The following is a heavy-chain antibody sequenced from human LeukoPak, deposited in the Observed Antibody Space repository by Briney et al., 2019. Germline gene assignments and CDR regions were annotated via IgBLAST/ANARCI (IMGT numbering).Heavy chain of an antibody. CDR3: AKRGYSGYDYLDY. J-gene: IGHJ4*02. CDR2: ISYDGSNK. CDR1: GFTFSSYG. D-gene: IGHD5-12*01. Sequence: PGRSLRLSCAASGFTFSSYGMHWVRQAPGKGLEWVAVISYDGSNKYYADSVKGRFTISRDNSKNTLYLQMNSLRAEDTAVYYCAKRGYSGYDYLDYWGQGTLVTVSS. V-gene: IGHV3-30*18.